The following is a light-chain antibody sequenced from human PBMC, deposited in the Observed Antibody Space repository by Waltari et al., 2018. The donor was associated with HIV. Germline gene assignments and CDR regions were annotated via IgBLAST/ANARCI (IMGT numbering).Light chain of an antibody. J-gene: IGLJ3*02. CDR3: QAWDGTSLV. V-gene: IGLV3-1*01. Sequence: SYEVTQAPSVSVSPGQTATLTCSGHKLGAKYVCWYQQKPGQSPVVVIYQDDKRPSGIPERFSGSNSGNIATLTISGTQVVDEADYYCQAWDGTSLVFGGGTRLTVL. CDR1: KLGAKY. CDR2: QDD.